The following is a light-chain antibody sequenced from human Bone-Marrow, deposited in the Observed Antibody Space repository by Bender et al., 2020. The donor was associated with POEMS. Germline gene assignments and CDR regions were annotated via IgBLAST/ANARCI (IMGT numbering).Light chain of an antibody. V-gene: IGLV3-21*04. CDR2: DDS. CDR3: QVWDSSSDHPYVV. Sequence: SYVLTQPPSVSVAPGKTASITCGGNNFGSKSVHWYQQKPGQAPVLVIYDDSDRPSGIPERFSGSNSGNTATLTISRVEAGDEADYYCQVWDSSSDHPYVVFGGGTRLTVL. CDR1: NFGSKS. J-gene: IGLJ2*01.